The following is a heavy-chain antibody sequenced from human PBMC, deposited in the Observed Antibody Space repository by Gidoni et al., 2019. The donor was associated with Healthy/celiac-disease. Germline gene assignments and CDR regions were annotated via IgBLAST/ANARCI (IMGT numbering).Heavy chain of an antibody. CDR3: ARERGAYYFDY. CDR2: IWYDGSNK. D-gene: IGHD3-16*01. J-gene: IGHJ4*02. Sequence: QVQLVESGGGVVQPGRSLRLPCAASGFTFSSYGMHWVRQAPGKGLEWVAVIWYDGSNKYYADSVKGRFTISRDNSKNTLYLQMNSLRAEDTAVYYCARERGAYYFDYWGQGTLVTVSS. CDR1: GFTFSSYG. V-gene: IGHV3-33*01.